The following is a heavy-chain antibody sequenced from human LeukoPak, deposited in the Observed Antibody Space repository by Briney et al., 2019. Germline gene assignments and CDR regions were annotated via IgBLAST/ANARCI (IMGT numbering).Heavy chain of an antibody. J-gene: IGHJ4*02. CDR3: AKRGVVIRVILVGFHKQAYYFES. D-gene: IGHD3-22*01. V-gene: IGHV3-23*01. Sequence: GGSLRLSCAVSGITLSNYGMSWVRQAPGKGLEWVAGISDSGGTTNYADSVKGRFTVSRDNPNNTLYLQMISLRAEDTAVYFCAKRGVVIRVILVGFHKQAYYFESWGQGVLVTVSS. CDR1: GITLSNYG. CDR2: ISDSGGTT.